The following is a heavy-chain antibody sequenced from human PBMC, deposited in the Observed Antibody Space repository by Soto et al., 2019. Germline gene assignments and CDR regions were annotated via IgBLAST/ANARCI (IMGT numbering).Heavy chain of an antibody. J-gene: IGHJ4*02. Sequence: XGSLRLSCAASGFTFSSYGMHWVRQAPGKGLEGVAVISYDGSNKYYADSVKGRFTISRDNSKNTLYLQMNSLRAEDTAVYYCANLVYGSGSYGVDYWGQGP. CDR2: ISYDGSNK. V-gene: IGHV3-30*18. D-gene: IGHD3-10*01. CDR3: ANLVYGSGSYGVDY. CDR1: GFTFSSYG.